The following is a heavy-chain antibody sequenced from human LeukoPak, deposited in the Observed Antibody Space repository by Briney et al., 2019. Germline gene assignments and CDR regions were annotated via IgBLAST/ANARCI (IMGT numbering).Heavy chain of an antibody. CDR1: GFTFDDYG. V-gene: IGHV3-9*01. CDR3: VKDSYSRRTGWFDP. CDR2: INWSSGSI. J-gene: IGHJ5*02. Sequence: GGSLRLSCAASGFTFDDYGMHWVRQAPGKGLEWVSGINWSSGSIGYADSVKGRFTISRDNAKNSLYLHMSSLRAEDTALYYCVKDSYSRRTGWFDPWGQGTLVTASS. D-gene: IGHD2-15*01.